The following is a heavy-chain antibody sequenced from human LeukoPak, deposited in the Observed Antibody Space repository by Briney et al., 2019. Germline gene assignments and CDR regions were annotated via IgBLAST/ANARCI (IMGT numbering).Heavy chain of an antibody. Sequence: SETLSLTCAVYGGSFSGYYWSWIRQPPGKGLEWIGEINHSGSTNYNPSLKSRVTISVDTSKNQFSLKLSSVTAADTAVYYCARDEDGDSSGYPGYWGQGTLVTVSS. J-gene: IGHJ4*02. V-gene: IGHV4-34*01. CDR2: INHSGST. CDR3: ARDEDGDSSGYPGY. D-gene: IGHD3-22*01. CDR1: GGSFSGYY.